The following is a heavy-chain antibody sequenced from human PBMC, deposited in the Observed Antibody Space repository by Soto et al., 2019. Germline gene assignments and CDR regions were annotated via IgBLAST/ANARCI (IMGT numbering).Heavy chain of an antibody. V-gene: IGHV4-59*01. CDR1: GASISRYY. CDR3: ARVTDSSDYYCDGHGFQH. D-gene: IGHD3-22*01. Sequence: PSETLSLTCTVSGASISRYYWSWIRQSPGKGLEWIGYMYYSGNANYNPSLRSRITISVDTSKKQFSLKLSSVTAADTAVYYCARVTDSSDYYCDGHGFQHWGQGTLVTVSS. J-gene: IGHJ1*01. CDR2: MYYSGNA.